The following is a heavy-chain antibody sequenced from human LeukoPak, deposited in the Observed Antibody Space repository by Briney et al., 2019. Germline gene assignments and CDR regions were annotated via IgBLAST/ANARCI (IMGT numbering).Heavy chain of an antibody. CDR3: ASVMTGSIFDY. D-gene: IGHD1-1*01. J-gene: IGHJ4*02. CDR2: IYYSGST. V-gene: IGHV4-39*01. Sequence: SETLSLTCTVSGGSISRTNYHWGWIRQPPGKDLEWIGSIYYSGSTYYNPSLKSRVTISVDTSKNQFSLRLSSVTAVDTAVYYCASVMTGSIFDYWGQGTLVTVSS. CDR1: GGSISRTNYH.